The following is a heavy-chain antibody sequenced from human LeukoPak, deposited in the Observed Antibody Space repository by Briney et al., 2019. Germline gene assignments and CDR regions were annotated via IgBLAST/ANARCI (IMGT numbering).Heavy chain of an antibody. CDR2: INHSGST. Sequence: PSETLSLTCAVYGGSFSGYYWSWIRQPPGKGLERIGEINHSGSTNYNPSLKSRVTISVDTSKNQFSLKLSSVTAADTAVYYCARVGVGYYYYMDVWGKGTTVTVSS. CDR3: ARVGVGYYYYMDV. V-gene: IGHV4-34*01. CDR1: GGSFSGYY. D-gene: IGHD2-2*01. J-gene: IGHJ6*03.